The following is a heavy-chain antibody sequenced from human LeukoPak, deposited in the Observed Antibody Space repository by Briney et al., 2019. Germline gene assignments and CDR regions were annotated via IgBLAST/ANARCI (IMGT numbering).Heavy chain of an antibody. V-gene: IGHV1-18*04. D-gene: IGHD5-12*01. CDR2: VSGYNGNT. J-gene: IGHJ4*02. Sequence: GASVEVSRKASGYTFSSYGISLGGQAPGPRVEWVGWVSGYNGNTNYAQKLQGRVTMTTDTSTSTAYMELRSLRSDDTAVYYCARGGDPANEYSGYVNIDYWGQGTLVTVSS. CDR1: GYTFSSYG. CDR3: ARGGDPANEYSGYVNIDY.